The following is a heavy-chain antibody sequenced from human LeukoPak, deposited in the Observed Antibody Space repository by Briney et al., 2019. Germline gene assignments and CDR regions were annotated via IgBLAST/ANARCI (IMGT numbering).Heavy chain of an antibody. D-gene: IGHD3-10*01. Sequence: SETLSLTCTVSGGSISTYYWSWIRQPAGKGLEWIGRIYTSGSTNYNPSLKSRVTTSVDTSKNQFSLKLSSVTAADTAVYYCARLVTYGSGSYYREYYYMDVRGKGTTVTISS. CDR3: ARLVTYGSGSYYREYYYMDV. J-gene: IGHJ6*03. CDR2: IYTSGST. CDR1: GGSISTYY. V-gene: IGHV4-4*07.